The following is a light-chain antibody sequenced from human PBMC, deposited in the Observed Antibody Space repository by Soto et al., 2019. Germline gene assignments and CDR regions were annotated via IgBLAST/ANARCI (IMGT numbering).Light chain of an antibody. CDR1: QSVSGN. J-gene: IGKJ2*01. CDR3: QQYNNWPLYT. V-gene: IGKV3-15*01. Sequence: EIVMTQSPATLSVSPGERATLSCRASQSVSGNLAWYQQKLGQAPRLLIYGASTRATGLPARFSGSGSGTEFTLTISSLQSEDFAVYYCQQYNNWPLYTFGQGTKLEIK. CDR2: GAS.